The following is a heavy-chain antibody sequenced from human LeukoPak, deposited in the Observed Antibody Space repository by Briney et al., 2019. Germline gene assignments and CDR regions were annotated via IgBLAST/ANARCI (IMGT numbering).Heavy chain of an antibody. V-gene: IGHV4-4*07. D-gene: IGHD6-13*01. Sequence: SETLSLTCTVSGGSISSFYWGWVRQPAGKGLEYIGRIYTSGSTNYNPSLKSRVTISVDTSKNQFSLKLSSVTAADTAVYYCARHQYSSSWYYFDYWGQGTLVTVSS. CDR3: ARHQYSSSWYYFDY. CDR2: IYTSGST. CDR1: GGSISSFY. J-gene: IGHJ4*02.